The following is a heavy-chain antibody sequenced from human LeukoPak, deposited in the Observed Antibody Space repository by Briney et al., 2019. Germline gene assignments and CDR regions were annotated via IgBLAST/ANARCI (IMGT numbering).Heavy chain of an antibody. V-gene: IGHV1-18*01. D-gene: IGHD3-22*01. J-gene: IGHJ3*02. CDR1: GYTFTSYG. CDR2: ISAYNGNT. CDR3: AREGGYDSSGENAFDI. Sequence: ASVKASCKASGYTFTSYGISWVRQAPGQGLEWMGWISAYNGNTNYAQKLQGRVTMTTDTSTSTAYMELRSLRSDDTAVYYCAREGGYDSSGENAFDIWGQGTMVTVSS.